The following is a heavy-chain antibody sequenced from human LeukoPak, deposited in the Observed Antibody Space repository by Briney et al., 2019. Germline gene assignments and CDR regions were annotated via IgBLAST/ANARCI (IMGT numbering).Heavy chain of an antibody. Sequence: GASVKVSCKASGYTFTGYYMHWVRQAPGQGLEWMGWINPNSGGTNYAQKFQGWVTMTRDTSISTAYMELSRLRSDDTAVYYCARVGAIGYCSGGSCYSNGADAFDIWGPGTMVTVSS. CDR1: GYTFTGYY. D-gene: IGHD2-15*01. V-gene: IGHV1-2*04. CDR2: INPNSGGT. CDR3: ARVGAIGYCSGGSCYSNGADAFDI. J-gene: IGHJ3*02.